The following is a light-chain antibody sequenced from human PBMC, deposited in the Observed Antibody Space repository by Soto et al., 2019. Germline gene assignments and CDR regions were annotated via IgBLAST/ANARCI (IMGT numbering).Light chain of an antibody. V-gene: IGKV3-15*01. CDR1: QSVSSN. CDR3: QQYNNWWT. Sequence: EIVMTQAPATLSVSPGERATLSCRASQSVSSNLDWYKQNPGQAPRLLIYGASTRATGIPARFSGSGSGKEFTLTISSLQSEDFAVYYCQQYNNWWTFGQGTKVEIK. CDR2: GAS. J-gene: IGKJ1*01.